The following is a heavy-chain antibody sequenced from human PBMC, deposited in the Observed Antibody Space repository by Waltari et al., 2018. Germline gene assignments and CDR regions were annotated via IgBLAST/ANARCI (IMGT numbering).Heavy chain of an antibody. J-gene: IGHJ4*02. V-gene: IGHV3-30*18. Sequence: QVQLVESGGGGVQPGRSLRLYCAASGVTFSSYGMHWVRQAPGKGLEWVAFISFDGSNNYYADSVKGRFTISRDNSKNTLYLQMNSLRAEDTAVYYCAKAGYSSGWSPVYWGQGTLVTVSS. D-gene: IGHD6-19*01. CDR3: AKAGYSSGWSPVY. CDR1: GVTFSSYG. CDR2: ISFDGSNN.